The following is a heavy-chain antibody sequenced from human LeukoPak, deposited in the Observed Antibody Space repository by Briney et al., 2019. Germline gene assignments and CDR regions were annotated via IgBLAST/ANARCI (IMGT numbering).Heavy chain of an antibody. CDR2: INPNSGDT. Sequence: ASVKVSCKASGYTFTDYYIHWVRQAPAQGLEWMGWINPNSGDTTYAQKFQGRVTLTRDTSLFTASLDLRRLTSDDTAVYYCARDRSDILTGADASDFWGQGTMVTVSS. J-gene: IGHJ3*01. CDR3: ARDRSDILTGADASDF. CDR1: GYTFTDYY. V-gene: IGHV1-2*02. D-gene: IGHD3-9*01.